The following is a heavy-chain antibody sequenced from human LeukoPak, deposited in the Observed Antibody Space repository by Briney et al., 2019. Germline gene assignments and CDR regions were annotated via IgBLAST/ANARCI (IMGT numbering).Heavy chain of an antibody. Sequence: PSETLSLTCTVSGGSINSDGHYWSWIRQHPGKGLELIGDIYYNGSTYYNPSVKSRITRLVDIAKTQFSLKLSSVTAADTAVYYCARVTFGGVIVPTDDAFAICGQGTTVTVSS. D-gene: IGHD3-16*02. CDR1: GGSINSDGHY. CDR3: ARVTFGGVIVPTDDAFAI. CDR2: IYYNGST. J-gene: IGHJ3*02. V-gene: IGHV4-31*03.